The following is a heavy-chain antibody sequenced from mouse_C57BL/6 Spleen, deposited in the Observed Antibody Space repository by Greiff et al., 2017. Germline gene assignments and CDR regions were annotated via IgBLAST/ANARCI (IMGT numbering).Heavy chain of an antibody. J-gene: IGHJ3*01. CDR2: LWSGGST. CDR1: GFSLTSYG. CDR3: ARDRLSGFAY. Sequence: QVQLQQSGPGLVQPSQSLSITCTVSGFSLTSYGVHWVRQSPGKGLEWLGVLWSGGSTDYNAAFISRLSISKDNSKSQVFFKMNSLQADDTAIYYCARDRLSGFAYWGQGTLVTVSA. D-gene: IGHD3-2*02. V-gene: IGHV2-2*01.